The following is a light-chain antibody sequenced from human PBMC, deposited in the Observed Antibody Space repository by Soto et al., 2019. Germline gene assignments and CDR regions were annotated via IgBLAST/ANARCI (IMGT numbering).Light chain of an antibody. V-gene: IGKV1-27*01. Sequence: DIQMTQSPSSLSASAGDSVAITCRASQGISNYLAWFQQKPGKAPKLLVYAASTSQLGVPSRFSGSGSGTDFTLTIDSLQPADVATYYCQQYNNAPWTFGQGTKVEIK. CDR3: QQYNNAPWT. J-gene: IGKJ1*01. CDR2: AAS. CDR1: QGISNY.